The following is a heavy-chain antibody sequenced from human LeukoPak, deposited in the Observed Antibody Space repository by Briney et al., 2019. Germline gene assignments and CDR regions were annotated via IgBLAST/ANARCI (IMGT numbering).Heavy chain of an antibody. CDR1: GGSISTSSYY. Sequence: SETLSLTCTVSGGSISTSSYYWGWVRQPPGKGLEWIGNIFYSGSTYYSPSLKSRVTISLDTSRNQFSLKLSSVTAADTAVYYCARESYYYDSSGFDYWGQGTLVTVSS. J-gene: IGHJ4*02. CDR2: IFYSGST. CDR3: ARESYYYDSSGFDY. D-gene: IGHD3-22*01. V-gene: IGHV4-39*07.